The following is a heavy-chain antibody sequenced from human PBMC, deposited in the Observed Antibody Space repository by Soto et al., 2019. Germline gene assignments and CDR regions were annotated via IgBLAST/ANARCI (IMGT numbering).Heavy chain of an antibody. CDR1: C. Sequence: CSSWVHQDPGQGLEWMGWISAYNGNTNYAQKLQGRVTMTTDTSTSTAYRELRSLRSDDTAVYYCARDRGLYGRTTRCYNYYYYVTDFRLQGS. V-gene: IGHV1-18*01. CDR3: ARDRGLYGRTTRCYNYYYYVTDF. CDR2: ISAYNGNT. D-gene: IGHD2-2*02. J-gene: IGHJ6*01.